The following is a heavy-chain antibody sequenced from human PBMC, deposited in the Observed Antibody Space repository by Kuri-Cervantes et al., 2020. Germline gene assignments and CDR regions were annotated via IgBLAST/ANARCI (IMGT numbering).Heavy chain of an antibody. D-gene: IGHD2-21*02. CDR1: GYTFTGYY. V-gene: IGHV1-2*04. Sequence: ASVKVSCKASGYTFTGYYMHWVRQAPGQGLEWMGWINPNSGGTNYAQKFQGWVTMTRDTSISTAYMELSSLRSEDTAVYYCARVAAGFGVVTAFFDYWGQGTLVTVSS. CDR3: ARVAAGFGVVTAFFDY. J-gene: IGHJ4*02. CDR2: INPNSGGT.